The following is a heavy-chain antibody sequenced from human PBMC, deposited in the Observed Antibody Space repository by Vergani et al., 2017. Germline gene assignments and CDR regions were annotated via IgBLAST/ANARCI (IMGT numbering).Heavy chain of an antibody. Sequence: QVQLQESGPGLVKPSETLSLTCTVSGGSISSYYWSWIRQPPGKGLEWIGYIYYSGSTNYNPSLKSRVTISVDTSKNQFSLKLSSVTAADTAVYYCARDARWEPRNDYWGQGTLVTVSS. CDR2: IYYSGST. V-gene: IGHV4-59*01. D-gene: IGHD1-26*01. J-gene: IGHJ4*02. CDR1: GGSISSYY. CDR3: ARDARWEPRNDY.